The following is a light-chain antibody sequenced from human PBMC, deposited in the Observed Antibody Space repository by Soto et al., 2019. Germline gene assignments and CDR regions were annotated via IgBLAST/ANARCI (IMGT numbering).Light chain of an antibody. Sequence: EIVLTQSPGTLSFSPGKRATLSCRASQSVSSNLAWYQQKPGQAPRLLIYGASTRATGIPARFSGSGSGTEFTLTISSLQSEDFAVYYCQQYNNWTFGQGTKVDIK. CDR3: QQYNNWT. J-gene: IGKJ1*01. CDR1: QSVSSN. V-gene: IGKV3-15*01. CDR2: GAS.